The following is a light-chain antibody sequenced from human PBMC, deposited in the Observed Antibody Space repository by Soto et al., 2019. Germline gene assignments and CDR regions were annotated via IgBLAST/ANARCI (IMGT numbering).Light chain of an antibody. V-gene: IGLV2-23*02. CDR2: DVT. Sequence: QSALTQPASVSGSPGQSITISCTGTSSDVGSYNSIAWYQQHPDKAPRDVIFDVTKRPSGISDRFSGSKSGYTASLTISGLQAEDEADYFCFSYAGNSIWLFGGGTKVTVL. J-gene: IGLJ2*01. CDR1: SSDVGSYNS. CDR3: FSYAGNSIWL.